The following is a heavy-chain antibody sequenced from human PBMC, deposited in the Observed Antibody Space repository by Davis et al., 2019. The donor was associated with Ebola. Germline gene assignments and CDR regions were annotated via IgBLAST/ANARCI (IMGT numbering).Heavy chain of an antibody. D-gene: IGHD3-9*01. J-gene: IGHJ4*02. V-gene: IGHV3-7*01. CDR2: IKNDGSEK. CDR3: ARRLRDWSFFDY. Sequence: PGGSLRLSCAASGFTFSRYWMHWVRQAPGKGPEWVANIKNDGSEKYFVDSVKGRFAISKDNAKNSLYLQMNSLRAEDTAVYYCARRLRDWSFFDYWGQGTLVTVSS. CDR1: GFTFSRYW.